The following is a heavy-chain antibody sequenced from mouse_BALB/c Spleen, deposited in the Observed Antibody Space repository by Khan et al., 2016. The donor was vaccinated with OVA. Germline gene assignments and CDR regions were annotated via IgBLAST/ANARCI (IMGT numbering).Heavy chain of an antibody. J-gene: IGHJ3*01. CDR2: IDPFSGAT. D-gene: IGHD2-1*01. CDR1: GYSFTTYY. Sequence: VQLKQSGPELMKPGASVKISCKASGYSFTTYYIHWVMQSHGTSLEWIGYIDPFSGATTYNQKFRGKATLTVDKSSSTAYIHLSNLTSEDSAVYYCSRHGNVAWITYWCQGTLVTVSA. CDR3: SRHGNVAWITY. V-gene: IGHV1S135*01.